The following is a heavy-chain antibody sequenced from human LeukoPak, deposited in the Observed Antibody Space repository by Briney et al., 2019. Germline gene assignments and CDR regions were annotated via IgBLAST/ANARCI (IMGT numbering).Heavy chain of an antibody. D-gene: IGHD4-11*01. CDR2: IYYSGST. Sequence: SETLSLTCTVSGGSISSYYWSWIRQPPGKGLEWIGYIYYSGSTNYNPSLKSRVTISVDTSKNQFSLKLSSVTAADTAVYYCARDSHDYSYNWFDPWGQGTLVTVSS. CDR3: ARDSHDYSYNWFDP. CDR1: GGSISSYY. J-gene: IGHJ5*02. V-gene: IGHV4-59*01.